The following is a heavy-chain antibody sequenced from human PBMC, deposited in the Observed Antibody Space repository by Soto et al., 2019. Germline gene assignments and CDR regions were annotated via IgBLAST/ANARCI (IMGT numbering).Heavy chain of an antibody. J-gene: IGHJ4*02. CDR2: ISSSSSYT. CDR1: GFTFSDYY. D-gene: IGHD6-19*01. Sequence: GALRLSCAASGFTFSDYYMSWIRQAPGKGLEWVSYISSSSSYTNYADSVKGRFTISRDNAKNSLYLQMNSLRAEDTAVYYCAREGLAVAGTRLKRYFDYWGQGTLVTISS. CDR3: AREGLAVAGTRLKRYFDY. V-gene: IGHV3-11*06.